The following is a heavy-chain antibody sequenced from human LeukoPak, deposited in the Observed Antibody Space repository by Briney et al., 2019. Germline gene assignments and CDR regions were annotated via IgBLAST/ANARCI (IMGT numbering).Heavy chain of an antibody. CDR2: IYTSGST. V-gene: IGHV4-61*02. CDR1: GGSISSGSYN. Sequence: SETLSLTCTVSGGSISSGSYNWSWIRQPAGQGLEGLGRIYTSGSTNYNPSLKSRVTISVDTSKNQFSLKLSSVTAADTAVYYCARVLSSYYYYYMDVWGKGTTVTVSS. J-gene: IGHJ6*03. CDR3: ARVLSSYYYYYMDV. D-gene: IGHD6-19*01.